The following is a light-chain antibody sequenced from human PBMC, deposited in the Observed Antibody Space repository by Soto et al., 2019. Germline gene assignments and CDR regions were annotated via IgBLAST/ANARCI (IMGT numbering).Light chain of an antibody. J-gene: IGLJ1*01. CDR1: SSDIGGSNY. CDR2: GVS. V-gene: IGLV2-14*03. Sequence: QSVLTQPASVSGSPGQSITISCAGTSSDIGGSNYVSWYQQHPGKAPKLMIYGVSNRPSGVSTRFSGSKSGNTASLTTSGLQADDEADYFCYSSRSSSTTFYVFGTGTKLTVL. CDR3: YSSRSSSTTFYV.